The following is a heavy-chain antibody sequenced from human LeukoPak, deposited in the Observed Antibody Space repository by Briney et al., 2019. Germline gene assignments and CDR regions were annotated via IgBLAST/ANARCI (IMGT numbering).Heavy chain of an antibody. CDR1: GFTFSDYY. CDR2: LSSSASTI. D-gene: IGHD6-13*01. V-gene: IGHV3-11*01. CDR3: AKAAPGTWYYFDY. J-gene: IGHJ4*02. Sequence: NPGGSLRLSCAASGFTFSDYYMSWIRQAPGRGLECVSYLSSSASTIYYADSVKGRFTVSRDNAKNSLYLQMNSLRAEDTAVYYCAKAAPGTWYYFDYWGQGTLVTASS.